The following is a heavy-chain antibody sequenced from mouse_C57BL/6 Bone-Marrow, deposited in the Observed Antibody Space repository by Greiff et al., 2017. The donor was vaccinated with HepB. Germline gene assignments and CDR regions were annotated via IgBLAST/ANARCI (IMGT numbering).Heavy chain of an antibody. CDR1: GYSFTGYY. CDR3: ARKGKGAWFAY. CDR2: IYPYNGVS. Sequence: EVQVVESGPELVKPGASVKISCKASGYSFTGYYMHWVKQSHGNILDWIGYIYPYNGVSSYNQKFKGKATLTVDKSSSTAYMELRSLTSEDSAVYYCARKGKGAWFAYWGQGTLVTVSA. J-gene: IGHJ3*01. V-gene: IGHV1-31*01.